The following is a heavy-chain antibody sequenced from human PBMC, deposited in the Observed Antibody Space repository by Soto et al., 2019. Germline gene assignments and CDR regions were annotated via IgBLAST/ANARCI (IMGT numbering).Heavy chain of an antibody. D-gene: IGHD2-2*01. J-gene: IGHJ6*02. CDR3: ARGVYCSSTSCYWGMDV. CDR1: GGSFSGYY. Sequence: SETLSLTCAVYGGSFSGYYWSWIRQPPGKGLEWIGEMNHGGTTNYNPSLKSRVTLSVDTSKNQFSLKLNSVTAADTAVYYCARGVYCSSTSCYWGMDVWGQGTTVTAP. CDR2: MNHGGTT. V-gene: IGHV4-34*01.